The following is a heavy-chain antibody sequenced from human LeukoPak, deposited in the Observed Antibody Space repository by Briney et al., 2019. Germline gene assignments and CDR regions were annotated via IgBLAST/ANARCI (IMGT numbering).Heavy chain of an antibody. D-gene: IGHD3-22*01. J-gene: IGHJ6*02. CDR3: ARETYYYDSSGYSWAPMDV. V-gene: IGHV3-23*01. CDR2: ISGSGGST. CDR1: GFTFSSYA. Sequence: GGSLRLSCAASGFTFSSYAMSWVRQAPGKGLEWVSAISGSGGSTYYADSVKGRFTISRDNSKNTLYLQMNSLRAEDTAVYYCARETYYYDSSGYSWAPMDVWGQGTTVTVSS.